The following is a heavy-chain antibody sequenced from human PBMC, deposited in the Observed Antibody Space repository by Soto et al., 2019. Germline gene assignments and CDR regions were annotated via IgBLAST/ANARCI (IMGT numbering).Heavy chain of an antibody. V-gene: IGHV3-23*01. CDR3: ARDYYDSGGYDY. D-gene: IGHD3-22*01. J-gene: IGHJ4*02. Sequence: PGGSLRLSCVASGFTFTNNAMTWVRQAPGKGLEWVSSIGGSGDNTYYADSVKGRFTISRDNSRNTLYLQVNSLRAEDTATYYCARDYYDSGGYDYWGQGTLVTVS. CDR2: IGGSGDNT. CDR1: GFTFTNNA.